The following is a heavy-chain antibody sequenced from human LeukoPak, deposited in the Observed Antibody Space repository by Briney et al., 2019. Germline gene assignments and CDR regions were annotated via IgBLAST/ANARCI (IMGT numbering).Heavy chain of an antibody. D-gene: IGHD2-21*02. V-gene: IGHV4-31*03. J-gene: IGHJ3*02. CDR2: IYYSGST. CDR3: ARVVLCGGDCYSGDAFDI. CDR1: GGSISSGGYY. Sequence: SETLSPTCTVSGGSISSGGYYWSWIRQHPGKGLEWIGYIYYSGSTYYNPSLKSRVTISVDTSKNQFSLKLSSVTAADTAVYYCARVVLCGGDCYSGDAFDIWGQGTMVTVSS.